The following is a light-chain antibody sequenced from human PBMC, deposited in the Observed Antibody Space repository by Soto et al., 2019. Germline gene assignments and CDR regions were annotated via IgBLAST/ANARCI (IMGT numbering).Light chain of an antibody. CDR2: EVT. J-gene: IGLJ1*01. V-gene: IGLV2-8*01. Sequence: QSALTQPPSASGSPGQSVTISCTGTSSDVGGYNYVSWYQQHPGKAPKLMIYEVTKRPSGVPDRFSGSKSGITASLTVSGLLAEDEADYYCASYAGSNKVFGTGTKLTVL. CDR3: ASYAGSNKV. CDR1: SSDVGGYNY.